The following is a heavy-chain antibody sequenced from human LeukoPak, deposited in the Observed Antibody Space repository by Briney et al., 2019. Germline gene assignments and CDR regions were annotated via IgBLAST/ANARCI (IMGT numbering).Heavy chain of an antibody. CDR1: GGSFSGYY. V-gene: IGHV4-34*01. D-gene: IGHD2-8*01. J-gene: IGHJ4*02. Sequence: SETLSLTCAVYGGSFSGYYWSWIRQPPGKGLEWIGEINHSGSTNYSPSLKSRVTISVDTSKNQFSLKLSSVTAADTAVYYCARGGIVLMVYAPFDYWGQGTLVTVSS. CDR2: INHSGST. CDR3: ARGGIVLMVYAPFDY.